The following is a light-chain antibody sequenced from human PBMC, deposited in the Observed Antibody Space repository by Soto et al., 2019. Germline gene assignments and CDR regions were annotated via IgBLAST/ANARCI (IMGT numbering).Light chain of an antibody. Sequence: ILLTQSPGTLSLSPGERVTLSCRASQTFRNSFSSWFQQIPGPAPRLLIYGASMRATGIPDRLSGSGSGTVFTLTISRLEPEDSAVYYCQQCGSSSTFGQGTRLEI. CDR3: QQCGSSST. CDR2: GAS. V-gene: IGKV3-20*01. J-gene: IGKJ5*01. CDR1: QTFRNSF.